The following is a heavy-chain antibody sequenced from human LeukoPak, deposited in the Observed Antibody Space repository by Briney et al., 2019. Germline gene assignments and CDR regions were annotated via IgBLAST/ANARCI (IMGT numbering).Heavy chain of an antibody. CDR3: ARRDYYGSGSPDF. J-gene: IGHJ4*02. CDR1: GFTFHDYG. Sequence: GGSLRLSCAASGFTFHDYGMSWVPQSPGKGLEWVSGINCNGDRKGYADSVKGRFTISRDNAKKSLYLQMNSLRAEDTALYYCARRDYYGSGSPDFWGQGTLVTVSS. D-gene: IGHD3-10*01. V-gene: IGHV3-20*04. CDR2: INCNGDRK.